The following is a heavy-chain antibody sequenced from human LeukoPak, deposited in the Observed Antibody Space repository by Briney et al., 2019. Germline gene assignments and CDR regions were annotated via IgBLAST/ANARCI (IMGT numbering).Heavy chain of an antibody. J-gene: IGHJ4*02. CDR2: INPNSGGT. Sequence: ASVKVSCKASGYTFTGYYMHWVRQAPGQGLEWMGWINPNSGGTNYAQKFQGRVTMTRDTSISTAYMELSRLRSDDTAVYYCARGYSSGWNPEFDYWGQRTLVTVSS. D-gene: IGHD6-19*01. CDR3: ARGYSSGWNPEFDY. CDR1: GYTFTGYY. V-gene: IGHV1-2*02.